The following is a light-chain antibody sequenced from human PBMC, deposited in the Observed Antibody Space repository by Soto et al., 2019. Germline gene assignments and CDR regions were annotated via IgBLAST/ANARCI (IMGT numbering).Light chain of an antibody. CDR2: EVS. CDR3: SSYRSSNTLEV. Sequence: QSALTQPASVSGSPGQSITISCTGTSSDSGGYNYVSWYQQHPGKAHKLMIYEVSNRPSGVSNRFSGSKSGNTASLTISGLQAEDEADYYCSSYRSSNTLEVFGTGTKLTVL. V-gene: IGLV2-14*01. CDR1: SSDSGGYNY. J-gene: IGLJ1*01.